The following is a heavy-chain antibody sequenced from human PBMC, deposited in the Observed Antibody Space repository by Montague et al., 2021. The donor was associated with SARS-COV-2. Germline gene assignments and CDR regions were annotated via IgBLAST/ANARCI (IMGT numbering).Heavy chain of an antibody. CDR3: ARGISLFDP. Sequence: SLRLSCAASGFLFSDYNMTWIRQTPGKGLEWISYIHGASSRTNYXDSLKGRFTISRDNAKNSLFLQMNSLRVEDTAVYYCARGISLFDPWGQGTLVTVSS. V-gene: IGHV3-11*05. CDR1: GFLFSDYN. J-gene: IGHJ5*02. CDR2: IHGASSRT.